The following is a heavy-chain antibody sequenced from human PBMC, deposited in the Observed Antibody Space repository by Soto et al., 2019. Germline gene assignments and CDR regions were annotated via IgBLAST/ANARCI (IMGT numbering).Heavy chain of an antibody. Sequence: GGSLRLSCAASGLIFSVYSMSWVRQTPGKGLEWVSYITSTSGTKYYADSVKGRFTISRDNADNSLYLQMNGLRAEDTAVYYCAGTTSLQWYYMDVWDKGTTVTVSS. D-gene: IGHD1-7*01. V-gene: IGHV3-48*01. CDR2: ITSTSGTK. CDR3: AGTTSLQWYYMDV. J-gene: IGHJ6*03. CDR1: GLIFSVYS.